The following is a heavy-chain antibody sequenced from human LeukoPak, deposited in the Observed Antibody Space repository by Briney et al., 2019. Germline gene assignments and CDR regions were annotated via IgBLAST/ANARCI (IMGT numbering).Heavy chain of an antibody. CDR2: IGTAGDT. CDR3: ARGYSGSYYGFDY. CDR1: GFTFSSYD. D-gene: IGHD1-26*01. Sequence: GGSLRLSCAASGFTFSSYDMHWVRQATGKGLEWVSAIGTAGDTYYPGSVKGRFTISRENAKNSLYLQMNRLRAGDTAVYYCARGYSGSYYGFDYWGQGTLVTVSS. V-gene: IGHV3-13*04. J-gene: IGHJ4*02.